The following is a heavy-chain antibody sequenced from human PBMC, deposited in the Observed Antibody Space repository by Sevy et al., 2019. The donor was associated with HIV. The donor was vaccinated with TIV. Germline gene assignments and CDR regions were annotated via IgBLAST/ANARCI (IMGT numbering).Heavy chain of an antibody. V-gene: IGHV3-30*18. CDR3: AKDTVGATGINYWYYYGMDV. Sequence: GGSMRLSCAASGFTFSSYGMHWVRQAPGKGLEWVAVISYDGSNKYYADSVKGRFTISRDNSKNTLYLQMNSLRAEDTAVYYCAKDTVGATGINYWYYYGMDVWGQGTTVTVSS. CDR2: ISYDGSNK. J-gene: IGHJ6*02. D-gene: IGHD1-26*01. CDR1: GFTFSSYG.